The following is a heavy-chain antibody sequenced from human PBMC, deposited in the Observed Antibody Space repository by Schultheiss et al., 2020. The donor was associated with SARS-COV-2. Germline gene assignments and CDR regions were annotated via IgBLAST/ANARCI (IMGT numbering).Heavy chain of an antibody. D-gene: IGHD4-23*01. Sequence: GGSLRLSCAASGFTFSSYGMHWVRQVPGKGLVWISRIKGDGEGTINADSVKGRFTISRDNSKNTLDLQMHSLRAEDTAVYYCARVTYIGDYSFSKGMDVWGQGTTVTVSS. CDR3: ARVTYIGDYSFSKGMDV. CDR2: IKGDGEGT. V-gene: IGHV3-74*01. J-gene: IGHJ6*02. CDR1: GFTFSSYG.